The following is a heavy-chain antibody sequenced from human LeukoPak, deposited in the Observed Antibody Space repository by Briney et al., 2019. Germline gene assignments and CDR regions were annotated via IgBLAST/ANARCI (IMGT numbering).Heavy chain of an antibody. V-gene: IGHV3-7*01. CDR2: INQNGSAE. D-gene: IGHD3/OR15-3a*01. CDR1: GFTFSGHW. Sequence: GGSLRLSCAASGFTFSGHWMSWVRQSPGKGLERVANINQNGSAEYYLDSVKGRFTISRDNTNNTLYLQMNNLRGEDTAVYYCARWTNTIDFWGQGTLVTVSS. CDR3: ARWTNTIDF. J-gene: IGHJ4*02.